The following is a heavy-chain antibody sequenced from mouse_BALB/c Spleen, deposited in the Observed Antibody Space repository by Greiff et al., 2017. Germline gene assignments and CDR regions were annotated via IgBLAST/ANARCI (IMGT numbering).Heavy chain of an antibody. D-gene: IGHD2-1*01. J-gene: IGHJ2*01. CDR2: ISSGGSYT. V-gene: IGHV5-9-4*01. Sequence: EVKVVESGGGLVKPGGSLKLSCAASGFTFSSYAMSWVRQSPEKRLEWVAEISSGGSYTYYPDTVTGRFTISRDNAKNTLYLEMSSLRSEDTAMYYCARKGYGNYFDYWGQGTTLTVSS. CDR1: GFTFSSYA. CDR3: ARKGYGNYFDY.